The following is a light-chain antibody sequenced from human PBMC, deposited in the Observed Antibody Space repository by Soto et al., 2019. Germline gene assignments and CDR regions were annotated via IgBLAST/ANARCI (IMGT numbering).Light chain of an antibody. CDR1: QSVSSSY. J-gene: IGKJ4*01. CDR2: GAS. V-gene: IGKV3-20*01. Sequence: EIVLTQSPGTLSFSPLERAALSCSASQSVSSSYLAWYQQKPGQAPRLLIYGASSRATGVPDRFSGSGSGTDFTLTISRLEPEDFAVYYCQQYGSSPLTFGGGTKVDIK. CDR3: QQYGSSPLT.